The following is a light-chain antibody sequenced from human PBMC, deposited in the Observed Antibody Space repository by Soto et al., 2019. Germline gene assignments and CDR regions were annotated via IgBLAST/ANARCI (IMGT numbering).Light chain of an antibody. J-gene: IGKJ5*01. CDR2: DAS. V-gene: IGKV3-20*01. CDR1: QNLGDGR. Sequence: VLTQSPGTLSLSPGERATLSCRANQNLGDGRLAWYQQKPGQPPTLLIYDASTRATGIPDRFSGSGSGTDFTLTISRLEPEDFAVYYCKEHASIFGQGTRLEIK. CDR3: KEHASI.